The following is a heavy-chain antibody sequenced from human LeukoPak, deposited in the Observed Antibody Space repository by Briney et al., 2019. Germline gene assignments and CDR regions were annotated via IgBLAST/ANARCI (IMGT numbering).Heavy chain of an antibody. CDR2: IYYSGST. J-gene: IGHJ3*02. Sequence: SETLTLTCTVSGGSISSYYWSWIRQPPGKGLEWIGYIYYSGSTNYNPSLKSRVTISVDTSKNQFSLKLSSVTAADTAVYYCATRGYSYALDAFDIWGQGTMVTVSS. CDR1: GGSISSYY. V-gene: IGHV4-59*01. CDR3: ATRGYSYALDAFDI. D-gene: IGHD5-18*01.